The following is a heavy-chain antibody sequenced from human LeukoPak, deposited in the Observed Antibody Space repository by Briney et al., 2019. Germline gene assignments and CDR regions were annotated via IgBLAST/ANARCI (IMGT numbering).Heavy chain of an antibody. D-gene: IGHD6-6*01. Sequence: GASVKVSCKASGYTFTSYDINWVRQATGQGLEWMGWMNPNSGKTGYAQKFQGRVTMTRNTSISTAYMELSSLRSEDTAVYYCARARRAARPPFYYYYYMDVWGKGTTVTVSS. J-gene: IGHJ6*03. V-gene: IGHV1-8*01. CDR2: MNPNSGKT. CDR1: GYTFTSYD. CDR3: ARARRAARPPFYYYYYMDV.